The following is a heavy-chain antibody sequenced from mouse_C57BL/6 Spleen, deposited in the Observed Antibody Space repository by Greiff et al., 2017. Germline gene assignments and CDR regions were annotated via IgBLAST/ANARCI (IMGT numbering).Heavy chain of an antibody. CDR3: ARRGYEGPFDY. CDR1: GFTFSSYG. Sequence: EVKLMESGGDLVKPGGSLKLSCAASGFTFSSYGMSWVRQTPDKRLEWVATISSGGSYTYYPDSVKGRFTISRDNAKNTLYLQMSSLKSEDTAMYYCARRGYEGPFDYWGQGTTLTVSS. V-gene: IGHV5-6*02. D-gene: IGHD2-14*01. J-gene: IGHJ2*01. CDR2: ISSGGSYT.